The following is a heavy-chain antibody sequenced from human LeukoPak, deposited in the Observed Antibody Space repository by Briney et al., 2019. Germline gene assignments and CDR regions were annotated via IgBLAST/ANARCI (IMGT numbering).Heavy chain of an antibody. Sequence: SETLSLTCAVSGGSISSGGYSWSWIRQPPGKGLEWIGYIYHSGSTYYNPSLKSRVTISVDRSKNQFSLKLSSVTAADTAVYYCARDYYDILTGYSGYDYWGQGTLVTVSS. J-gene: IGHJ4*02. CDR1: GGSISSGGYS. CDR3: ARDYYDILTGYSGYDY. CDR2: IYHSGST. V-gene: IGHV4-30-2*01. D-gene: IGHD3-9*01.